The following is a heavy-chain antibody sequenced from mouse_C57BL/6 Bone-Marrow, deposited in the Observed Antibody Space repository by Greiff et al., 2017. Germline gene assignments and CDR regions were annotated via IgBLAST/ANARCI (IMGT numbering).Heavy chain of an antibody. D-gene: IGHD2-3*01. CDR3: AKTGDDGYYAFDY. Sequence: VMLVESGPGLVQPSQSLSITCTVSGFSLTSYGVHWVRQPPGKGLEWLGVIWSGGSTDYNAAFISRLSISKDNSKSQVFFKMNSLQADDTAIYYCAKTGDDGYYAFDYWGQGTTLTVSS. J-gene: IGHJ2*01. CDR1: GFSLTSYG. V-gene: IGHV2-4*01. CDR2: IWSGGST.